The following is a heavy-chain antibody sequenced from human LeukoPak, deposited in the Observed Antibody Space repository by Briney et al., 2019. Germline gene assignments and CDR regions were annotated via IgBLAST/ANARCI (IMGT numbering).Heavy chain of an antibody. Sequence: SETLSLTCTVSGGSISSSSYYWGWIRQPPGKGLEWIGSIYYSGSTYYNPSLKSRVTISVDTSKNQFSLKLSSVTAADTAVYYCAREVDEYCGGDCYTGPFDYWGQGTLVTVSS. CDR2: IYYSGST. CDR1: GGSISSSSYY. J-gene: IGHJ4*02. D-gene: IGHD2-21*02. V-gene: IGHV4-39*07. CDR3: AREVDEYCGGDCYTGPFDY.